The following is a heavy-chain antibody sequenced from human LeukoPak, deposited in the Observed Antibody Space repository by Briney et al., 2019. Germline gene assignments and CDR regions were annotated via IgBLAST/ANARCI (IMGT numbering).Heavy chain of an antibody. V-gene: IGHV1-8*01. Sequence: ASVKVSCKASGYTFTSYDINWVRQATGQGLEWMGWMNPNSGNTGYAQNFQGRVSMTRNTAITTAYMELSSLRSGDTAVYYCARSLSPPTATTKIHYFDFWGQGTLVTVSS. J-gene: IGHJ4*02. CDR2: MNPNSGNT. D-gene: IGHD4-17*01. CDR1: GYTFTSYD. CDR3: ARSLSPPTATTKIHYFDF.